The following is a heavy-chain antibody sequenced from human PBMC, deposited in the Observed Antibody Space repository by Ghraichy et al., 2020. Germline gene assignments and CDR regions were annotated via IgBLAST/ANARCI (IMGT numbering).Heavy chain of an antibody. CDR1: GGSISSGSYH. D-gene: IGHD4-23*01. CDR3: ARLRWFQYYFDY. V-gene: IGHV4-31*03. J-gene: IGHJ4*02. CDR2: IYSNGGT. Sequence: LRLFCTVSGGSISSGSYHWSWIRQQPGKGLEWIGYIYSNGGTYYNPSLKSRVIMAVDTSKNQFSLKVTSVTAADTAVYYCARLRWFQYYFDYWGQGILVTVSS.